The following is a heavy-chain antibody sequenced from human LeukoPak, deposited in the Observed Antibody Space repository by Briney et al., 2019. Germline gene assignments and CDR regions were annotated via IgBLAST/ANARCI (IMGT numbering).Heavy chain of an antibody. CDR3: ARDLSGHWTYDY. V-gene: IGHV3-30-3*01. D-gene: IGHD1-1*01. CDR2: ISLDGNNE. Sequence: GGSLGLSCAASGFTFRNYYMHWVRKAPGKGLEWVAVISLDGNNEYYADSVKGRFSLSRDNSMNTLYLQLNSLRTEDTAMYYCARDLSGHWTYDYWGQGTLVTVSS. CDR1: GFTFRNYY. J-gene: IGHJ4*01.